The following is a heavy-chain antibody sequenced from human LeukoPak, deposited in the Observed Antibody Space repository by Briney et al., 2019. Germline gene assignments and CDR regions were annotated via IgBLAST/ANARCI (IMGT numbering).Heavy chain of an antibody. Sequence: ASVKVSCKASGYTFINNWMHWVRQAPGQGLEWVGLINPTGTTTLYAQKFQGRVTLTRDMSTSTDYMELRSLKSEDTAVYYCARADDSSGYTPYYFDYWGQGTLVTVSS. D-gene: IGHD3-22*01. CDR2: INPTGTTT. J-gene: IGHJ4*02. CDR1: GYTFINNW. CDR3: ARADDSSGYTPYYFDY. V-gene: IGHV1-46*01.